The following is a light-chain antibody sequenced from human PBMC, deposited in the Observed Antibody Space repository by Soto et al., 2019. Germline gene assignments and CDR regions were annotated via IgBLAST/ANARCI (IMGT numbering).Light chain of an antibody. CDR2: QAY. CDR3: QQYSSYLYT. CDR1: QSISGW. V-gene: IGKV1-5*03. Sequence: DIQMTQSPSTLSASVGDRVTITCRASQSISGWLAWYQQKPGKAPKLLLYQAYSLESGVPSRFSGSGFGTDFTLTISSLQPDDYATYYCQQYSSYLYTFGQGTKLEIK. J-gene: IGKJ2*01.